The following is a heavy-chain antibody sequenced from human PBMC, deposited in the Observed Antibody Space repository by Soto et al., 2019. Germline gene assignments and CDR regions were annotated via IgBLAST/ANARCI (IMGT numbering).Heavy chain of an antibody. CDR1: GSSFTSYW. D-gene: IGHD3-22*01. CDR3: ARHGGSGYYDY. CDR2: LDPSDSYT. J-gene: IGHJ4*02. V-gene: IGHV5-10-1*01. Sequence: GESLKISCKGSGSSFTSYWISWVRQMPGKGLEWMGTLDPSDSYTNYSPSFQGHVTISADKSISTAYMQWSSLKASDTAIYYCARHGGSGYYDYWGQGTLVTVSS.